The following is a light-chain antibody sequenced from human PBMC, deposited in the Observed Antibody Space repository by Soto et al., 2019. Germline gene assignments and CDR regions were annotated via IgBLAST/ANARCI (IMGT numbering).Light chain of an antibody. CDR2: AAS. V-gene: IGKV1-9*01. CDR1: QGISSY. Sequence: DIQLTQSPSSLSASVGDRVTITCRASQGISSYLAWYQQKPGKAPKLLIYAASTLQSGVSSRFSGSGSGTDFTLTISSLQPEDFANYYCQQLNSYPSFGQGKRLEIK. J-gene: IGKJ5*01. CDR3: QQLNSYPS.